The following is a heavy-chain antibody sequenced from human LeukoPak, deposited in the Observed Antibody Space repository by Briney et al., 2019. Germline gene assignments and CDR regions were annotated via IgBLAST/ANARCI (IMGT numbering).Heavy chain of an antibody. J-gene: IGHJ4*02. V-gene: IGHV3-30*04. CDR2: VSNDGGII. D-gene: IGHD1/OR15-1a*01. CDR1: GFTVGAYY. CDR3: AKGGEQRTFRCGMDS. Sequence: GGSLRLSFAASGFTVGAYYMHWVRQAPGKGLEWVALVSNDGGIIYYGASVRGRFTISRDNLENTLYLQMNSLRGDDTAVYYCAKGGEQRTFRCGMDSWGQGTLVTVSS.